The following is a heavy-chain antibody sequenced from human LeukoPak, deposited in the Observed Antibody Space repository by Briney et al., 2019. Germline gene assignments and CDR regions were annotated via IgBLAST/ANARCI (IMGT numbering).Heavy chain of an antibody. V-gene: IGHV4-61*02. Sequence: SETLSLTCTVSGDAISSGSYYWSWIRQPAGKGLEWIGRIYSNGDTKFNPSLKSRVTISLDTSKNQFSLKLSSATAADTAVYYCASRHSKQQPYYYYMDIWGKGTTVTVSS. CDR3: ASRHSKQQPYYYYMDI. J-gene: IGHJ6*03. CDR2: IYSNGDT. CDR1: GDAISSGSYY. D-gene: IGHD6-13*01.